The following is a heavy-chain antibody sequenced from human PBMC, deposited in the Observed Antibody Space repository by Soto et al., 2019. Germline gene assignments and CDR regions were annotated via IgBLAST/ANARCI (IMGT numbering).Heavy chain of an antibody. D-gene: IGHD6-13*01. CDR2: IIPMADPP. CDR3: ARPSYSISWLPNLDY. J-gene: IGHJ4*02. V-gene: IGHV1-69*13. Sequence: GASVKVSCKTVGGTFSRFAINWVRQAPGQGLEWVGGIIPMADPPRYAQRFRGRVTIAADESTSTAYMELSSLTSEDTAVYYCARPSYSISWLPNLDYWGQGVPVTVSS. CDR1: GGTFSRFA.